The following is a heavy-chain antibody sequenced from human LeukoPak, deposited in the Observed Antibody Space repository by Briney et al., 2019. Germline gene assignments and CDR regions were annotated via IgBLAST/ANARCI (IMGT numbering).Heavy chain of an antibody. V-gene: IGHV4-30-2*01. CDR2: IYHSGST. CDR1: GGSISSGGYS. J-gene: IGHJ4*02. D-gene: IGHD3-22*01. Sequence: SETLSLTCAVSGGSISSGGYSWSWIRQPPGKGLEWIGYIYHSGSTYYNPSLKSRVTISVDRSKNQFSLKLSSVTAADTAVYYCARRGSGYYYDSSGYYRAFDYWGQGTLVTVSS. CDR3: ARRGSGYYYDSSGYYRAFDY.